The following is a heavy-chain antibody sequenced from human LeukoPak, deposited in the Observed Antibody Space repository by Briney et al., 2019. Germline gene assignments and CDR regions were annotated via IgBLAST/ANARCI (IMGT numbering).Heavy chain of an antibody. J-gene: IGHJ4*02. CDR3: ARFFREEGENYFDY. V-gene: IGHV5-51*01. Sequence: GESLKISCKGSGYSFTSYRIGWVRQMPGKGLEWMGIIYPGDSDTRYSPSFQGQVTISADKSSSTAYLQWSSLKASDTAMYYCARFFREEGENYFDYWGQGTLVTVSS. CDR2: IYPGDSDT. CDR1: GYSFTSYR. D-gene: IGHD3-3*01.